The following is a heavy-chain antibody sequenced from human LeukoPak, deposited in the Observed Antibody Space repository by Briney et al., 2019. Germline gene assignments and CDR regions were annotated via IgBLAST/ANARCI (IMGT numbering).Heavy chain of an antibody. CDR3: ARPQYYDFWSGRQQTYYFDY. J-gene: IGHJ4*02. D-gene: IGHD3-3*01. V-gene: IGHV5-51*01. Sequence: GESLKIFCKGSGYSFTSYWIGWVRQMPGKGLEWMGIIYPGDSDTRYSPSFQGQVTISADKSISTAYLQWSSLKASDTAMYYCARPQYYDFWSGRQQTYYFDYWGQGTLVTVSS. CDR1: GYSFTSYW. CDR2: IYPGDSDT.